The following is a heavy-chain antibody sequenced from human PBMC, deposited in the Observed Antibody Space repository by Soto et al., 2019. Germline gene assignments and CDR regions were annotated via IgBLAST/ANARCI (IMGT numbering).Heavy chain of an antibody. V-gene: IGHV1-3*01. D-gene: IGHD3-9*01. CDR1: GYTFTRNA. Sequence: QVQLVQSGAEVKKPGASVKVSCKASGYTFTRNAIHWVRQAPGQRLEWIGKIDAGNGNTKYSQKFQGRVTITRDTSASAAYMELSTLASEDTAIYYFAWSETDYSTFGYWGQGTLVTVSS. CDR2: IDAGNGNT. CDR3: AWSETDYSTFGY. J-gene: IGHJ4*02.